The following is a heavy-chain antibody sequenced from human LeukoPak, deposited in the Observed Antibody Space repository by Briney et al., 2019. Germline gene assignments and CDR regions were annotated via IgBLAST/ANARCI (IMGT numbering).Heavy chain of an antibody. CDR3: ARATDSGGYYDY. CDR2: ISAYNGNT. Sequence: ASVKVSCKASGYTFTIYGINWVRQAPGQGLEWMGWISAYNGNTNYAQKLQGRVTMTTDTSTTTAYMELRSLRSDDTAVYYCARATDSGGYYDYWGQGTLVTVSS. CDR1: GYTFTIYG. J-gene: IGHJ4*02. V-gene: IGHV1-18*01. D-gene: IGHD3-22*01.